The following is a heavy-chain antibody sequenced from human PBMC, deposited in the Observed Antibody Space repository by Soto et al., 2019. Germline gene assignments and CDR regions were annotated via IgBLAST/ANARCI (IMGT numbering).Heavy chain of an antibody. CDR1: GASTSSAGYA. CDR2: IFYSGGT. V-gene: IGHV4-31*11. D-gene: IGHD2-15*01. J-gene: IGHJ1*01. CDR3: TRDSREEKDSNGAMEH. Sequence: SETLSLTCAVSGASTSSAGYAWTWLRQHPEKGLEWIGHIFYSGGTSYNPSLKSRVTISIDTTKNQFSLKMKSVTAADTAVYYCTRDSREEKDSNGAMEHRGQGTLVNVS.